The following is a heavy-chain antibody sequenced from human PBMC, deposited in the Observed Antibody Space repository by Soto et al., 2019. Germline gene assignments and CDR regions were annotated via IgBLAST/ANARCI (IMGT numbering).Heavy chain of an antibody. J-gene: IGHJ4*02. CDR1: GGSISSGGYY. Sequence: SETLSLTCTVSGGSISSGGYYWSWIRQHPGKVLEWIGYIYYSGSTYYNPSLKSRVTISVDTSKNQFSLKLSSVTAADTAVYYCERSSRDSSSWYYFDYWGQGTLVTVSS. CDR3: ERSSRDSSSWYYFDY. CDR2: IYYSGST. V-gene: IGHV4-31*03. D-gene: IGHD6-13*01.